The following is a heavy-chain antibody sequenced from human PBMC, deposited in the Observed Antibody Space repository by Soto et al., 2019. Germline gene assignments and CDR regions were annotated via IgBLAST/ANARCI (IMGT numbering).Heavy chain of an antibody. Sequence: SETLSLTCTVSGGSVSSGSYYWSWIRKPPGKGLEWIGYIYYSGSTNYNPSLKSRVTISVDTSKNQFSLKLSSVTAADTAVYYCARVAAVAGYYYYGMDVWGQGTTVTVSS. V-gene: IGHV4-61*01. D-gene: IGHD6-19*01. CDR1: GGSVSSGSYY. CDR2: IYYSGST. CDR3: ARVAAVAGYYYYGMDV. J-gene: IGHJ6*02.